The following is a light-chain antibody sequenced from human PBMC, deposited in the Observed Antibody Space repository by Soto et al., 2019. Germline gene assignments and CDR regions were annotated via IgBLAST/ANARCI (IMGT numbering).Light chain of an antibody. J-gene: IGLJ1*01. CDR1: SSDVGSYNL. Sequence: QSVLTQPASVSGSPGQSITISCTGTSSDVGSYNLVSWYQQHPGKAPKLMMYEGSKRPSGVSNRFSGSKSGNTASLTISGLQAEDVADYYCCSYAGSSTSYVFGTGTKVTVL. CDR2: EGS. V-gene: IGLV2-23*01. CDR3: CSYAGSSTSYV.